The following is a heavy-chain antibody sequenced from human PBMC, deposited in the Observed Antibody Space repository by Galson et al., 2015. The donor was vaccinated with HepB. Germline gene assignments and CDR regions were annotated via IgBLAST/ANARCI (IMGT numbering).Heavy chain of an antibody. CDR1: GGTFSSYA. D-gene: IGHD6-13*01. J-gene: IGHJ4*02. Sequence: SVKVSCKASGGTFSSYAISWVRQAPGQGLEWMGGIIPIFGTANYAQKFQGRVTITADESTSTAYMGLSSLRSEDTAVYYCARDEKGIAAAGTDPNQVGDDYWGQGALVAVSS. V-gene: IGHV1-69*13. CDR2: IIPIFGTA. CDR3: ARDEKGIAAAGTDPNQVGDDY.